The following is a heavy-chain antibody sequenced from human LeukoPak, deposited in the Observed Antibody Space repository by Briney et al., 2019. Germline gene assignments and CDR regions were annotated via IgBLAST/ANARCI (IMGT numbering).Heavy chain of an antibody. CDR3: ARHGSSIAAAGQNAFDI. CDR2: IYPGDSDT. CDR1: GYSFTSYW. J-gene: IGHJ3*02. V-gene: IGHV5-51*01. Sequence: PGESLKISCKGSGYSFTSYWIGWVRQMPGKGLEWMGIIYPGDSDTRYSPSFQGQVTISADKSISTAYLQWSSLKASDTAMYYCARHGSSIAAAGQNAFDIWGQGTMVTVSS. D-gene: IGHD6-13*01.